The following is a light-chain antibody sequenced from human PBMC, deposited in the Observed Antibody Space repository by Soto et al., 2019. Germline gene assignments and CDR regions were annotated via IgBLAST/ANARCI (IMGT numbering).Light chain of an antibody. J-gene: IGKJ1*01. CDR3: QQYDDWPET. CDR1: QSVSSN. V-gene: IGKV3-15*01. CDR2: DAS. Sequence: EKVMTQSPATLSVSPGEKATLSSRASQSVSSNLAWYQQKPGQAPRLLIYDASTRATGIPARFSGSGSGTEFTLTISSLQSEDLAVYYCQQYDDWPETFGQGTKVDIK.